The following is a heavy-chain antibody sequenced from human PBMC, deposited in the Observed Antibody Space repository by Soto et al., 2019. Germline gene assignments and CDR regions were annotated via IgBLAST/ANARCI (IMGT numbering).Heavy chain of an antibody. Sequence: GGSLRLSCVASGFMFSSYAMSWVCQPPGKGLQWVATISISGGSTYYADSVKSRFTISRDNSKKTLYLEMNSLRAEDTAIYLCENIDTWSPRPMDLWGQGTSVTVSS. V-gene: IGHV3-23*01. CDR2: ISISGGST. CDR1: GFMFSSYA. CDR3: ENIDTWSPRPMDL. J-gene: IGHJ6*02. D-gene: IGHD3-3*01.